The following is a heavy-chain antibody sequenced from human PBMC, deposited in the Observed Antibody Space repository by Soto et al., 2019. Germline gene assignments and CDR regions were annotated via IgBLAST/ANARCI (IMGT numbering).Heavy chain of an antibody. V-gene: IGHV2-5*02. D-gene: IGHD2-2*01. J-gene: IGHJ4*02. Sequence: LTCTFSGFSLSTSGVGVGWIRQPPGKALEWLALIYWDDGKRYSPSLKSRLTITEDTSKNQVVLTMTNMDPVDTATYYCAHRQGQLLFDSWGQGTLVTVSS. CDR1: GFSLSTSGVG. CDR3: AHRQGQLLFDS. CDR2: IYWDDGK.